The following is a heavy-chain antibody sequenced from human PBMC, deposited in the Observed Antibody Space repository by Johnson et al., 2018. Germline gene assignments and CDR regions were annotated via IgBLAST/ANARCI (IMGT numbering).Heavy chain of an antibody. CDR1: GFTFSDHY. CDR3: TTPLPYLWFGELLRLSPYYYYYMDV. D-gene: IGHD3-10*01. CDR2: TRNKANSYTT. V-gene: IGHV3-72*01. J-gene: IGHJ6*03. Sequence: EVQLLESGGGLVQPGGSLRLSCAASGFTFSDHYMDWVRQAPGKGLEWVGRTRNKANSYTTEYAASVKGRFTISRDDSKNTLYLQMNSLKTEDTAVYYCTTPLPYLWFGELLRLSPYYYYYMDVWGKGTTVTVSS.